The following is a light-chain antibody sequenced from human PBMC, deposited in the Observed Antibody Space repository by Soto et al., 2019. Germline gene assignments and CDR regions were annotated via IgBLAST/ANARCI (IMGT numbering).Light chain of an antibody. CDR3: QQYSSRST. Sequence: DIHMAQSPSTLPAAVGDRVRMTCRASQSISNWLAWYQQKPGKAPNLLIYDASSLQSGVPSRFSGSGFGTEFTLTISSLQPGDSATYYCQQYSSRSTFGQGTKVDIK. CDR2: DAS. CDR1: QSISNW. V-gene: IGKV1-5*01. J-gene: IGKJ1*01.